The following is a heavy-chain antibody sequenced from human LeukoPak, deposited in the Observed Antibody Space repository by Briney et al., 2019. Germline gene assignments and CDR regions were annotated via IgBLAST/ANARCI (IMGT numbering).Heavy chain of an antibody. CDR1: GFTFSSYA. J-gene: IGHJ4*02. CDR3: AKDSGSYYNYFDY. D-gene: IGHD1-26*01. CDR2: ISGSGGST. Sequence: GGSLRLSCAASGFTFSSYAMSWVRQAPGKGLEWFSAISGSGGSTYYADSVKGRFTISRDNSKNTLYLQMNSLRAEDTAVYYCAKDSGSYYNYFDYWGQGTLVTVSS. V-gene: IGHV3-23*01.